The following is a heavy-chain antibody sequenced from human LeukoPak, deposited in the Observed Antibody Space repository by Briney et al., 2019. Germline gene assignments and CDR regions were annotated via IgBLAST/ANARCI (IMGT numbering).Heavy chain of an antibody. CDR1: GSIFSSYA. D-gene: IGHD7-27*01. J-gene: IGHJ6*03. CDR2: ISGSGGST. CDR3: AKTGAGYYYMDV. Sequence: QPGASLRLSCAASGSIFSSYAMSWVRQAPGEGREWVSAISGSGGSTYYADSVKGRFTISRDNSKNTLYLQMNSLRAEDTAVYYCAKTGAGYYYMDVWGKGTTVTVSS. V-gene: IGHV3-23*01.